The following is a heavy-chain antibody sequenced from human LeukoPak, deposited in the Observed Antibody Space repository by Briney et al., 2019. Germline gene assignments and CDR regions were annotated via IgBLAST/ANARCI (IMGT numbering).Heavy chain of an antibody. V-gene: IGHV1-18*01. CDR1: GYTFTSYG. Sequence: GASVKVSCKASGYTFTSYGISWVRQAPGQGLEWMGWISAYNGNTNYAQKLQGRVTMTTDTSTSTAYMELRSLRSDDTAVYYCARDLVGLWFGDHPIGYFDYWGQGTLVTVSS. D-gene: IGHD3-10*01. J-gene: IGHJ4*02. CDR2: ISAYNGNT. CDR3: ARDLVGLWFGDHPIGYFDY.